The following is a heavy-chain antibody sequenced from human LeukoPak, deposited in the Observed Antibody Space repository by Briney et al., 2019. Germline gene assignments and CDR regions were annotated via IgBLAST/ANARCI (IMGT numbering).Heavy chain of an antibody. CDR3: ATEKDLLLDS. Sequence: GASVKVSCKASGYTFTGYYMHWVRQAPGQGLEWMGGFDPGDDETIYAQKFQGRVTMTEDTSTDTACLELSGLRSEDTAVYFCATEKDLLLDSWGQGTPVTVSS. CDR2: FDPGDDET. V-gene: IGHV1-24*01. D-gene: IGHD1-26*01. J-gene: IGHJ5*01. CDR1: GYTFTGYY.